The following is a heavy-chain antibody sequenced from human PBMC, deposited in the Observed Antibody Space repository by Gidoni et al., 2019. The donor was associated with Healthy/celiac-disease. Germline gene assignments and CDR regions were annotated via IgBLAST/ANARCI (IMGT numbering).Heavy chain of an antibody. Sequence: EVQLVESGGVLVKPCCSLRLSCSSSGFTFSSYSMNWVRQAPGKGLEWVSSISSSSSYIYYADSVKGRFTIARDNAKNSLYLQMNSLRAEDTAVYYCARESELPFWGQVTLVTVSS. V-gene: IGHV3-21*01. J-gene: IGHJ4*02. CDR2: ISSSSSYI. D-gene: IGHD1-7*01. CDR3: ARESELPF. CDR1: GFTFSSYS.